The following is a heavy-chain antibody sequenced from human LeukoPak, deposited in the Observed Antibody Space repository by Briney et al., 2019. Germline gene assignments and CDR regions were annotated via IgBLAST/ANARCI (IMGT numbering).Heavy chain of an antibody. V-gene: IGHV1-2*02. CDR2: INPNSGGT. CDR1: GYTFTGYY. J-gene: IGHJ4*02. D-gene: IGHD3-9*01. Sequence: GASVKVSCKASGYTFTGYYMHWVRQAPGQGLEWMGWINPNSGGTNYAQKFQGRDTMTRDTSISTAYMELSRLRSDDTAVYYCARDRDILTGYYMFDYWGQGTLVTVSS. CDR3: ARDRDILTGYYMFDY.